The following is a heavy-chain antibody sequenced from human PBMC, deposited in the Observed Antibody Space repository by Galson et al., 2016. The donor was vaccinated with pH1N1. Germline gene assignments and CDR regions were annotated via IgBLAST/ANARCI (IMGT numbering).Heavy chain of an antibody. V-gene: IGHV3-49*04. CDR2: IRKKDYAGAT. CDR3: TRDQDDFWRGNYYFDY. D-gene: IGHD3-3*01. J-gene: IGHJ4*02. Sequence: LRLSCAASGFNFGDYSMSWVRQAPGKGLEWVGFIRKKDYAGATEYAASVKGRFTISRDDSKSIAYLQMNSLKTEDTAIYYCTRDQDDFWRGNYYFDYWGPGTLVAVSS. CDR1: GFNFGDYS.